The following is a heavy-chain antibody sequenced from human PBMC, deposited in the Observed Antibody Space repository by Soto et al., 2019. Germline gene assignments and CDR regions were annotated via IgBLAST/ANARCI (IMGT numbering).Heavy chain of an antibody. D-gene: IGHD1-26*01. V-gene: IGHV4-31*03. J-gene: IGHJ4*02. CDR2: IYYSGST. Sequence: SETLSLTCTVSGDSISSGGYYWSWNRQHPGKGLEWIGYIYYSGSTYYNPSLKSRVTISVDTSKNLFSLKLISVTAADTAVYYCARDQNGSPYFDYWGQGTLVTVS. CDR3: ARDQNGSPYFDY. CDR1: GDSISSGGYY.